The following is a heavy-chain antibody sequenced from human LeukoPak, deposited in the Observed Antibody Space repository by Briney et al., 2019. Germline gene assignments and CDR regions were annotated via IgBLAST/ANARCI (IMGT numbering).Heavy chain of an antibody. V-gene: IGHV4-34*01. J-gene: IGHJ4*02. D-gene: IGHD5-18*01. Sequence: SETLSLTCAVYGGSFSGYYWSWIRQPPGKGLEWIGEINHSGSTNYNPSLKSRVTISVDTSKNQFSLKLNSVTAADTAVYYCARQRYSYGTFDYWGQGTLVTVSS. CDR3: ARQRYSYGTFDY. CDR2: INHSGST. CDR1: GGSFSGYY.